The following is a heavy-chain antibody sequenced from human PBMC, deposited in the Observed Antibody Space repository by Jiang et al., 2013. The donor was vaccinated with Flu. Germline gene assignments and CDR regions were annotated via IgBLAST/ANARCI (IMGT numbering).Heavy chain of an antibody. CDR1: GYTFTNYY. V-gene: IGHV1-46*01. CDR2: INPTGDRT. Sequence: GAEVKKPGASVRVSCKASGYTFTNYYMNWVRQVPGQGLEWMGIINPTGDRTVYAQKFQGRIIMTWDTSTNTVSMDLSSLRSEDTAVYYCARKYCSISNCYHPKDAFDLWGQGTMVTVSS. CDR3: ARKYCSISNCYHPKDAFDL. D-gene: IGHD2-2*01. J-gene: IGHJ3*01.